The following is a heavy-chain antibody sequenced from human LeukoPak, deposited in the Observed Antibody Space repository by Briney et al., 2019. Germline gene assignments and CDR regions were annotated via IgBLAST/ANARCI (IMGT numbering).Heavy chain of an antibody. V-gene: IGHV3-9*03. Sequence: PGGSLRLSCAASGFTFGDYAMHWVRQAPGKGLEWVSGISWNSGSIGYADSVKGRFTISRDNAKNSLYLQMNSLRAEDMALYYCAKAPYSSGWYYFDYWGQGTLVTVSS. CDR1: GFTFGDYA. CDR3: AKAPYSSGWYYFDY. CDR2: ISWNSGSI. J-gene: IGHJ4*02. D-gene: IGHD6-19*01.